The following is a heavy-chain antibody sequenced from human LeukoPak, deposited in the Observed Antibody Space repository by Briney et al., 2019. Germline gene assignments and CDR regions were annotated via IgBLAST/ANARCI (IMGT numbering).Heavy chain of an antibody. V-gene: IGHV3-7*01. Sequence: GGSLRLSCAASGFTFDDYAMHWVRQAPGKGLEWVANIKQDGSEKYYVDSVKGRFTISRDNAKNSLYLQMNSLRAEDTAVYYCARAEATYYYDSSGYFLDYWGQGTLVTVSS. CDR1: GFTFDDYA. D-gene: IGHD3-22*01. J-gene: IGHJ4*02. CDR3: ARAEATYYYDSSGYFLDY. CDR2: IKQDGSEK.